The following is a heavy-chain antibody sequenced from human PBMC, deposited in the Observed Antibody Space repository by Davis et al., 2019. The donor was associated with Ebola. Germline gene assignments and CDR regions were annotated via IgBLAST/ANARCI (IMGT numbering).Heavy chain of an antibody. J-gene: IGHJ5*02. CDR3: ARGRGWLRCIDP. Sequence: SETLSLTCAVYVGSFSGYYWSWIRQPPGKGLEWIGEINHSGSTNYNPSLKSRVTISVDTSKNQFSLKLSSVTAADTAVYYCARGRGWLRCIDPWGQGTLVTVSS. V-gene: IGHV4-34*01. CDR1: VGSFSGYY. CDR2: INHSGST. D-gene: IGHD5-12*01.